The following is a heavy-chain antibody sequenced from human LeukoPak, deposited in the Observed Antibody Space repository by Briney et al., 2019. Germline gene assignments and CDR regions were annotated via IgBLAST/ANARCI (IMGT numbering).Heavy chain of an antibody. CDR1: GGTFSSYT. CDR3: AANAVSRDGYNFDY. D-gene: IGHD5-24*01. Sequence: SVKVSCKASGGTFSSYTISGVRQAPGQGLEWMGRIIPILGIANYAQKFQGRVTITADKSTSTAYMELSSLRSEDTAVYYCAANAVSRDGYNFDYWGQGTLVTVSS. CDR2: IIPILGIA. J-gene: IGHJ4*02. V-gene: IGHV1-69*02.